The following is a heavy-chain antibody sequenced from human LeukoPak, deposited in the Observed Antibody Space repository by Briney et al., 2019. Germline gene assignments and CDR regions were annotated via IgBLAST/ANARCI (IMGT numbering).Heavy chain of an antibody. J-gene: IGHJ4*02. CDR1: GYTFTTYW. CDR2: IYPGDSDT. D-gene: IGHD6-13*01. V-gene: IGHV5-51*01. Sequence: GESLKISCKGSGYTFTTYWIAWVRQMPGKGLEWMGIIYPGDSDTRYSPSFQGQVTISADKSISTAYLQWSSLKASDTAMYYCARHDSSSWLEWGQGTLVTVSS. CDR3: ARHDSSSWLE.